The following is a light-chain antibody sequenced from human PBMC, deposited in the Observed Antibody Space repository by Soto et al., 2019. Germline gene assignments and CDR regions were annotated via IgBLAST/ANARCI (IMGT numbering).Light chain of an antibody. CDR3: QQYNNWPPLT. Sequence: EIVLTQSPGTLSLSPGERATLSCRAGQSVSNRYLAWYQQKPGQAPRRLIYRASTRATDIPDRFSGSGSGTDFTLTISRLEPEDFAVYYCQQYNNWPPLTFGGGTKVEIK. V-gene: IGKV3-20*01. CDR2: RAS. J-gene: IGKJ4*01. CDR1: QSVSNRY.